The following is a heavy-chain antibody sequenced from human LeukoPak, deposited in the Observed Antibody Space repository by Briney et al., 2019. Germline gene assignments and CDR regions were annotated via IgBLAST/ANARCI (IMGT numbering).Heavy chain of an antibody. D-gene: IGHD4-17*01. J-gene: IGHJ3*02. CDR2: IDPTDSHT. CDR1: GYSFTTYW. CDR3: ARDYRDRSGYTFDI. V-gene: IGHV5-10-1*01. Sequence: GESLKISCKGSGYSFTTYWISWVRQMPGKGLEWMGRIDPTDSHTDYGPSFQGHVTISADKSISTAYLQWSSLKASDSAMYYCARDYRDRSGYTFDIWGQGTMVTVSS.